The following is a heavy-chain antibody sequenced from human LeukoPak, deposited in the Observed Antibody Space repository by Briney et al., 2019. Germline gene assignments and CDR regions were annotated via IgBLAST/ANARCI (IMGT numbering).Heavy chain of an antibody. CDR3: ARDTYYYDSSGYFDY. J-gene: IGHJ4*02. CDR2: INPNSGGT. V-gene: IGHV1-2*02. D-gene: IGHD3-22*01. CDR1: GYTFTGYY. Sequence: EASVKVSCKASGYTFTGYYMHWVRQAPGQGLEWMGWINPNSGGTNYAQKFQGRVTMTRDTSISTAYMELSRLRSDDTAVYYCARDTYYYDSSGYFDYWGQGTLVTVSS.